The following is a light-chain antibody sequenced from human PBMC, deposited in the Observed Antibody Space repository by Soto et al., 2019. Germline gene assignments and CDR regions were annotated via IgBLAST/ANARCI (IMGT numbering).Light chain of an antibody. CDR3: QHYRSAPFT. CDR1: QSISSSH. V-gene: IGKV3-20*01. J-gene: IGKJ3*01. Sequence: EIVFTQSPGILSLSPGERATLAWGASQSISSSHLAWYQQRPGQSPSLLIYGASSRTTGVPDRFSGSGSGTDFTLTISRLEPEDFAVYYCQHYRSAPFTFGPGTKVDIK. CDR2: GAS.